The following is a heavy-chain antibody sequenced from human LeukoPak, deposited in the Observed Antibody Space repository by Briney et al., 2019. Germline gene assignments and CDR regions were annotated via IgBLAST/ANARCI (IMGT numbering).Heavy chain of an antibody. Sequence: GGSLRLSCAASGFTFSTYSMNWVRQAPGKGLEWISYISSSTTTMYYADSVKGRFTISRDNAKNSLYLQMNSLRAEDTAVYYCARDRGTTTETPYDYFDYWGQGTLVTVPS. CDR1: GFTFSTYS. CDR3: ARDRGTTTETPYDYFDY. V-gene: IGHV3-48*01. D-gene: IGHD1-14*01. CDR2: ISSSTTTM. J-gene: IGHJ4*02.